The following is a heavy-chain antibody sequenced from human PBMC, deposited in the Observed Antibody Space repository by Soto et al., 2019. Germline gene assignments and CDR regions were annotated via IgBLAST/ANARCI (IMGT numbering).Heavy chain of an antibody. D-gene: IGHD2-15*01. CDR3: AKGVVVVAAAGDY. CDR2: ISGSGGST. V-gene: IGHV3-23*01. J-gene: IGHJ4*02. CDR1: GFTFSSYA. Sequence: EVQLLESGGGLVQPGGSLRLSCAASGFTFSSYAMSWVRQAPGKGLEWVSAISGSGGSTYYADSVKGRFTISRDNSKKTLFLHMNSLRVEDTAVYSCAKGVVVVAAAGDYWGQGTLVTVSS.